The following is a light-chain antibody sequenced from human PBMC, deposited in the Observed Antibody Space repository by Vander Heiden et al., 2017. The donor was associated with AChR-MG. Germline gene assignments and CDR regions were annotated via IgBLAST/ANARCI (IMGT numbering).Light chain of an antibody. V-gene: IGLV1-44*01. CDR3: ASWDDSLTGWV. Sequence: QSALTLPPSASGTPGPRVTISCSGGSSNLGGNTVTWYQQLPGAAPKLLIYSDDQRPSGIPDRFSGSKSGASASLAISGLQSEDEAVYYCASWDDSLTGWVFGGGTKLAVL. CDR2: SDD. J-gene: IGLJ3*02. CDR1: SSNLGGNT.